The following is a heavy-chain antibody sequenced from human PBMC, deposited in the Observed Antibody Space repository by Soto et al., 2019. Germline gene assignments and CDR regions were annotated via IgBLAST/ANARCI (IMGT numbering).Heavy chain of an antibody. CDR1: GFTFTSSA. V-gene: IGHV1-58*02. J-gene: IGHJ3*02. CDR2: IVVGSGNT. D-gene: IGHD5-12*01. Sequence: QMQLVQSGPEVKKPGTSVKVSCKASGFTFTSSAMQWVRQARGQRLEWIGLIVVGSGNTNYAQKFQERVSITRDMSTRTAYMELSSLRSEDTAVYYCAAGVTYDGNFDIWGQGTMVTVSS. CDR3: AAGVTYDGNFDI.